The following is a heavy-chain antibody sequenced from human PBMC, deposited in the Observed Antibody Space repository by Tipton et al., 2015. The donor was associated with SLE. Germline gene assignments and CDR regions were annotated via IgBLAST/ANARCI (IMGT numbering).Heavy chain of an antibody. CDR3: ATYRPWVVITQYFHH. Sequence: TLSLNCTVSGGPLNHGGYYWNYIRQHPGEGLEWIGHITYSGHTLYNPSLQSRVTISVDTSKNQFSLQLTSVTAADTAVYFCATYRPWVVITQYFHHWGQGTVVIVSS. V-gene: IGHV4-31*03. D-gene: IGHD2-21*01. CDR1: GGPLNHGGYY. J-gene: IGHJ1*01. CDR2: ITYSGHT.